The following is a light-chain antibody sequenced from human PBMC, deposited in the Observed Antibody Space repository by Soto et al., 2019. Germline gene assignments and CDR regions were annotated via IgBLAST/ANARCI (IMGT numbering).Light chain of an antibody. J-gene: IGKJ2*01. Sequence: DIQMTQSPSTLSASVGDRVTITCRASQSISSWLAWYQQKPGKAPKVLIYRTSSLESGVPSMFSGGGSETKFTLTISSLQPEDFATYYCQQYDGHPYTFGQGTKLEIK. CDR3: QQYDGHPYT. V-gene: IGKV1-5*03. CDR2: RTS. CDR1: QSISSW.